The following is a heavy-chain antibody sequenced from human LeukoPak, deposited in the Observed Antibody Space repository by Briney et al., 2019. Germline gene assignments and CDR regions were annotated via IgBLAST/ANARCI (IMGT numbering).Heavy chain of an antibody. D-gene: IGHD1-14*01. V-gene: IGHV3-23*01. CDR3: AARRPYYSDN. CDR1: GFTFSNYG. CDR2: ISGSGGYT. Sequence: GGSLRLSCAASGFTFSNYGMSGVREAPGKGLEWVSSISGSGGYTYYADSVKGRFTISRDNAKNMLYLQMNSLRAEDTAVYYCAARRPYYSDNWGQGTLVTVSS. J-gene: IGHJ4*02.